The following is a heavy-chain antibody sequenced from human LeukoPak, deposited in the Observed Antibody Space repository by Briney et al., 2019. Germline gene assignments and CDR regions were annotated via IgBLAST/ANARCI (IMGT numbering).Heavy chain of an antibody. CDR2: IKQDGSEK. D-gene: IGHD3-22*01. CDR1: GFTFSSYW. J-gene: IGHJ4*02. V-gene: IGHV3-7*03. CDR3: AASSGYYYTAFRY. Sequence: PGGSLRLSCAASGFTFSSYWMSWVRQAPGKGLEWVANIKQDGSEKYYVDSVKGRFTISRDNAKNSLYLQMNSLRAEDTAVYYCAASSGYYYTAFRYWGQGTLVTVSS.